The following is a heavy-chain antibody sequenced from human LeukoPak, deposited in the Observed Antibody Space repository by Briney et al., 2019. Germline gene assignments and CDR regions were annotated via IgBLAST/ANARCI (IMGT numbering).Heavy chain of an antibody. CDR2: ISAYNGNT. CDR3: AREGEQREHSHGFDV. J-gene: IGHJ5*02. V-gene: IGHV1-18*01. CDR1: GYTFTNYD. Sequence: GASVKVSCKASGYTFTNYDISWVRQAPGQGLEWMGWISAYNGNTNYAQKFQGRVTMTTDTSTSTGYMELRSLRSDDTAVYYCAREGEQREHSHGFDVWGQGTLVTVSS. D-gene: IGHD1/OR15-1a*01.